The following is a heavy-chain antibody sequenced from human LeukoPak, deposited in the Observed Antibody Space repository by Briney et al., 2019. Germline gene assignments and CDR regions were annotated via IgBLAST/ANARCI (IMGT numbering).Heavy chain of an antibody. J-gene: IGHJ5*02. CDR1: GFTLEDFG. V-gene: IGHV3-20*04. D-gene: IGHD6-13*01. CDR2: INRNGDIS. CDR3: ARALLQPAAAGYRNWFDP. Sequence: GGSLRLSCEASGFTLEDFGMSWVRHVPGKGLEWVAGINRNGDISGHADSVKGRFTISRDNAKNSLYLQMNSLRAEDTAVYYCARALLQPAAAGYRNWFDPWGQGTLVTVSS.